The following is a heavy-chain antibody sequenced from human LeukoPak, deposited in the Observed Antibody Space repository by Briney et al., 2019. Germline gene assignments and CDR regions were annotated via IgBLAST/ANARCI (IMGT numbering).Heavy chain of an antibody. CDR2: SSHGGYNT. V-gene: IGHV3-23*01. J-gene: IGHJ4*02. D-gene: IGHD6-13*01. CDR3: AKDVWTRQQLPPGLDY. Sequence: PGGSLRLSCAASGFTFSSYAMSWVRQAPGRGLEWVSASSHGGYNTYYAGAVRGRFTISRDNSKNTLYLQMNSLRADDTAVYYCAKDVWTRQQLPPGLDYWGQGTLLTVSS. CDR1: GFTFSSYA.